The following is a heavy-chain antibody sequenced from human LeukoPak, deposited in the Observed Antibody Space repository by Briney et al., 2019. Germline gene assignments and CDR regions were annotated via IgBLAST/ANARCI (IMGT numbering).Heavy chain of an antibody. CDR3: ARVAGWSGYYNIDYGMDV. J-gene: IGHJ6*02. CDR2: ISGSGGST. Sequence: GGSLRLSCAASGFTFSSYAMSWVRQAPGKGLEWVSAISGSGGSTYYADSVKGRFTISRENAKNSLYLQMNSLRAGDTAVYYCARVAGWSGYYNIDYGMDVWGQGTTVTVSS. V-gene: IGHV3-23*01. D-gene: IGHD3-3*01. CDR1: GFTFSSYA.